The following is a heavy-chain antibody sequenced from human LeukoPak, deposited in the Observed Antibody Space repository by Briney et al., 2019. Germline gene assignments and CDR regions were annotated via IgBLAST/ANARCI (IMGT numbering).Heavy chain of an antibody. D-gene: IGHD4-17*01. V-gene: IGHV3-21*01. J-gene: IGHJ4*02. CDR3: ARDATVTTPYFDY. CDR2: ISSISIYI. CDR1: GFTFSSYI. Sequence: GGSLRLSCAPSGFTFSSYIMNWVRHAPGKGLEWVSSISSISIYIYYADSLKGPFTLSRDNTKNSLCFQKNSPRDADTAVFYCARDATVTTPYFDYWGQGTLVTVSS.